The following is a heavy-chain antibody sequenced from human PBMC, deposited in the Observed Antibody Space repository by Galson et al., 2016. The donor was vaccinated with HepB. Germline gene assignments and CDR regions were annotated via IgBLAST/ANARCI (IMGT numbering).Heavy chain of an antibody. D-gene: IGHD3-22*01. CDR1: GFTFSSYN. CDR3: ARDQGYYDGSLNFA. CDR2: INTDSTYI. V-gene: IGHV3-21*01. Sequence: SLRLSCAASGFTFSSYNMHWVRQAPGKGLEWVSFINTDSTYISYADSLNGRFTISRDNAKSSVYLQMNSLRAEDTAVYYCARDQGYYDGSLNFARGQGTLVAVSS. J-gene: IGHJ4*02.